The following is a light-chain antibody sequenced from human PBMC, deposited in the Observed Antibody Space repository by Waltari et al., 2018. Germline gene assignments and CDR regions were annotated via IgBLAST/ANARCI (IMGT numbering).Light chain of an antibody. V-gene: IGKV3-15*01. CDR3: QQYDNWPLT. CDR2: GIS. J-gene: IGKJ4*01. CDR1: QSISSSY. Sequence: ETVLTQSPATLSVSPGERATLSCRASQSISSSYFAWYQQKPGQAPRLLISGISTRATGIPARFSGSGYGTEFTLTISSLQSEDFAVYYCQQYDNWPLTFGGGTKVEIK.